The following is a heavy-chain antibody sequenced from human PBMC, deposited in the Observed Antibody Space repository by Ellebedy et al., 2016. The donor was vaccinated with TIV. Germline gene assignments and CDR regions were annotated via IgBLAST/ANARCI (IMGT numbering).Heavy chain of an antibody. J-gene: IGHJ5*02. D-gene: IGHD3-10*01. V-gene: IGHV1-3*01. CDR3: ARLGIWFGELRNSYNWFDP. CDR2: INAGNGNT. CDR1: GYTFTSYA. Sequence: ASVKVSXXASGYTFTSYAMHWVRQAPGQRLEWMGWINAGNGNTKYSQKFQGRVTITRDTSASTAYMELSSLRSEDTAVYYCARLGIWFGELRNSYNWFDPWGQGTLVTVSS.